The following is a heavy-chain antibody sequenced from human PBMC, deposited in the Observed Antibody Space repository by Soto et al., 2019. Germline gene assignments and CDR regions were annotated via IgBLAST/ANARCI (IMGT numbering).Heavy chain of an antibody. CDR2: IYYSGST. J-gene: IGHJ5*02. CDR1: GGSISSGDYY. D-gene: IGHD2-15*01. Sequence: SETLSLTCTVSGGSISSGDYYWSWIRQPPGKGLEWIGYIYYSGSTYYNPSLKSRVTISVDTSKNQFSLKLSSVTAADTAVYYCARSPIVVVVAATAGWFDPWGQGTLVTAPQ. V-gene: IGHV4-30-4*01. CDR3: ARSPIVVVVAATAGWFDP.